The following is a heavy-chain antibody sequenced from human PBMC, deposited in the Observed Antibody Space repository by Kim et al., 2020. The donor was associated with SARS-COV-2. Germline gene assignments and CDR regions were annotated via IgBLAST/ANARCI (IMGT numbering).Heavy chain of an antibody. CDR2: K. CDR3: AKDAGYSSSSDY. J-gene: IGHJ4*02. D-gene: IGHD6-6*01. Sequence: KYYEDSVKGRFTISRDNSKNTLYLQMNSLRAEDTAVYYCAKDAGYSSSSDYWGQGTLVTVSS. V-gene: IGHV3-33*06.